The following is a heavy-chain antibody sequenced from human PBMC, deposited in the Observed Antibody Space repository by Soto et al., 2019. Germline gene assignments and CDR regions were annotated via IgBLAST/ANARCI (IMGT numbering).Heavy chain of an antibody. CDR2: IYPGDSDT. D-gene: IGHD2-21*02. CDR1: GYTFATNW. J-gene: IGHJ4*02. Sequence: PGESLKISCKGSGYTFATNWIGWVRQTPGKGLEWMGIIYPGDSDTRYSPSFQGQVTISADKSISTAYLQWTSLKASDTAMYYCARQNPVVTVFDYWGQGTPVTVSS. CDR3: ARQNPVVTVFDY. V-gene: IGHV5-51*01.